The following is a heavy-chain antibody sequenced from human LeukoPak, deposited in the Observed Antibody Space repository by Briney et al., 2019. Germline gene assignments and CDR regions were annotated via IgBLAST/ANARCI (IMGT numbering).Heavy chain of an antibody. V-gene: IGHV3-49*04. Sequence: PGGSLRLSCAASGFTFSSYWMSWVRQAPGKGLEWVGFIRSKAYGGTTEYAASVKGRFTISRDDSKSIAYLQMNSLKTEDTAVYYCTGRRSSGYYLFDYWGQGTLVTVSS. D-gene: IGHD3-22*01. CDR2: IRSKAYGGTT. J-gene: IGHJ4*02. CDR3: TGRRSSGYYLFDY. CDR1: GFTFSSYW.